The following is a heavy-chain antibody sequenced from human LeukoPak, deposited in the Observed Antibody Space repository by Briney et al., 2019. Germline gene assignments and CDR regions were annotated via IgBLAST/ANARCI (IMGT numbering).Heavy chain of an antibody. D-gene: IGHD3-22*01. CDR1: GGSISSYY. J-gene: IGHJ3*02. CDR2: IYTSGST. CDR3: ARVSTMTVDDAFDI. V-gene: IGHV4-4*07. Sequence: PSETLSLTCTVSGGSISSYYWSWIRQPAGKGLEWIGRIYTSGSTNYNPSLKSRVTMSVDTSKNQFSLKLSSVTAADTAVYYCARVSTMTVDDAFDIWGQGTMVTVSS.